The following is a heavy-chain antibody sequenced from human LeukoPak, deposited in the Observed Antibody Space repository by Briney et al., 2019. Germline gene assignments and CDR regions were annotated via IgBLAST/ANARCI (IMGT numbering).Heavy chain of an antibody. J-gene: IGHJ4*02. V-gene: IGHV3-11*01. Sequence: MPGGSLRLSCAASGFTFSDYYMSWIRQAPGKGLEWVSYISSSGSTIYYTDSVKGRFTISRDNAKNSLYLQMNSLRAEDTAVYYCARDLIAVAGTWSDYWGQGTLVTVSS. D-gene: IGHD6-19*01. CDR1: GFTFSDYY. CDR3: ARDLIAVAGTWSDY. CDR2: ISSSGSTI.